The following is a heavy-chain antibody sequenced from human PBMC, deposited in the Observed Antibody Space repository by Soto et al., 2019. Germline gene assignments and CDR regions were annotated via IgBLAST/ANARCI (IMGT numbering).Heavy chain of an antibody. CDR1: GGTFSSYA. V-gene: IGHV1-69*01. D-gene: IGHD3-10*01. Sequence: QVQLVQSGAEVKKPGSSVNVSCKASGGTFSSYAISWVRQAPGQGLEWMGGIIPIFGTANYAQKFQGRVTISADESTSTSYMELSSLRSEDTAVYYCASTHYVSGSYYTIRPKTEYYYYGMDVCGQWTTVTVSS. CDR3: ASTHYVSGSYYTIRPKTEYYYYGMDV. CDR2: IIPIFGTA. J-gene: IGHJ6*02.